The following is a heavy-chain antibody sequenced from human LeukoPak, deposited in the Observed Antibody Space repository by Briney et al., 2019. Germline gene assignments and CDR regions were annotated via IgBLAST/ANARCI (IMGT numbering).Heavy chain of an antibody. CDR2: IKEDGSVK. V-gene: IGHV3-7*01. D-gene: IGHD3-10*02. CDR3: ATDRGRSVLDY. CDR1: DFTFNMYW. J-gene: IGHJ4*02. Sequence: PGGSLRLSCSASDFTFNMYWMTWVRQAPGKGLQWVANIKEDGSVKYYVDSVKGRFTISRDNAKNSLYLQMNSLRVEDTAVYYCATDRGRSVLDYWGQGSLVTVSS.